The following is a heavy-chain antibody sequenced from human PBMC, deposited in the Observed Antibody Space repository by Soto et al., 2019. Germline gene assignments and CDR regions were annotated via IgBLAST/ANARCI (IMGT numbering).Heavy chain of an antibody. CDR2: IIPVFGPP. V-gene: IGHV1-69*13. Sequence: SVKVSCKSSRGTFTTDAISWVRQAPGQGLEWMGVIIPVFGPPTYAQRFQGRVTISADESTSTAHLELSNLRSEDTAIYYCVRGGHNSGWYRTFDFWGQGTLVTV. J-gene: IGHJ4*02. D-gene: IGHD6-13*01. CDR1: RGTFTTDA. CDR3: VRGGHNSGWYRTFDF.